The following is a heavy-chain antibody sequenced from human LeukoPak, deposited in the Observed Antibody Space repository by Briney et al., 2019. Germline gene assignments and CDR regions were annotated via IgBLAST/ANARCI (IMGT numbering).Heavy chain of an antibody. D-gene: IGHD6-25*01. CDR3: ARASAHPYYYYYYYMDV. CDR2: INHNGST. J-gene: IGHJ6*03. V-gene: IGHV4-34*01. Sequence: SETLSLTCAVYGGSFSGYYWSWIRQPPGKGLEWIGEINHNGSTNYNPSLKSRVTISVDTSKNQFSLKLSSVTAADTAVYYCARASAHPYYYYYYYMDVWGKGTTVTVSS. CDR1: GGSFSGYY.